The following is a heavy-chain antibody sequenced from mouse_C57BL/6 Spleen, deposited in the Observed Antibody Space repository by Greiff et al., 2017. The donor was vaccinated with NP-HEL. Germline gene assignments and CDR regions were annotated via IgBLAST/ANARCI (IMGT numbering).Heavy chain of an antibody. CDR2: IDPNSGGT. J-gene: IGHJ1*03. Sequence: QVQLQQPGAELVKPGASVKLSCKASGYTFTSYWMHWVKQRPGRGLEWIGRIDPNSGGTKYNEKFKSKATLTVDKPSSPAYMQLSSLTSEDSAVYCCTTYSNYGYFDVWGTGTTVTVSS. CDR3: TTYSNYGYFDV. D-gene: IGHD2-5*01. CDR1: GYTFTSYW. V-gene: IGHV1-72*01.